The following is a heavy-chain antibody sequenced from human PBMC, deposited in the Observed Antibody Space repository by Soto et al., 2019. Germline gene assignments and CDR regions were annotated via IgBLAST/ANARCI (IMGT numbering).Heavy chain of an antibody. J-gene: IGHJ4*02. Sequence: VQLVESGGGMVQPGRSLRLSCAASGFTFSSYGMHWVRQAPGKGLEWVAVIWQDGSNKYYSDSVKGRFTISRDSSKNTLYLQMNSLRAEDTAVYYCARDPTTVVTNPYFDYWGQGTLVTVSS. CDR2: IWQDGSNK. V-gene: IGHV3-33*01. CDR3: ARDPTTVVTNPYFDY. D-gene: IGHD4-17*01. CDR1: GFTFSSYG.